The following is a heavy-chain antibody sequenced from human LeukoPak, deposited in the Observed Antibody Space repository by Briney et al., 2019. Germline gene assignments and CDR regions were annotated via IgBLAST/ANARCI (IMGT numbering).Heavy chain of an antibody. V-gene: IGHV1-69*04. D-gene: IGHD5-18*01. CDR2: IIPILGIA. Sequence: ASVKVSCKASGDTFSSYAISWVRQAPGQGLEWMGRIIPILGIANYAQKFQGRVTITADKSTSTAYMELSSLRSEDTAVYYCAREFSTAMANYWGQGTLVTVSS. J-gene: IGHJ4*02. CDR3: AREFSTAMANY. CDR1: GDTFSSYA.